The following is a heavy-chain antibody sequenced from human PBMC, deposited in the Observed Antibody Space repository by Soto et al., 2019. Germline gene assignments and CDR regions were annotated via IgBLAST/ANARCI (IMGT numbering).Heavy chain of an antibody. D-gene: IGHD3-3*01. CDR3: ARDGKYYDFWSGYYTDHYYYGMDV. CDR1: GFPFSSYA. V-gene: IGHV3-30-3*01. J-gene: IGHJ6*02. Sequence: SLGLSCAASGFPFSSYAMHWVRQAPGKGLEGVAVISYDGSNKYYADSVKGRFTISRDNSKNTLYLQMNSLRAEDTAVYYCARDGKYYDFWSGYYTDHYYYGMDVWGQGTTVTVSS. CDR2: ISYDGSNK.